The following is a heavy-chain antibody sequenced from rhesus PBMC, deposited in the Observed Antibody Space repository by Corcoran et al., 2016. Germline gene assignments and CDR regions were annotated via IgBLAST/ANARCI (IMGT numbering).Heavy chain of an antibody. D-gene: IGHD2-21*01. V-gene: IGHV4-173*01. CDR2: ISGSGGST. CDR1: GGSISSNY. CDR3: ARDRLVVVAIYNRFDV. Sequence: QLQLQESGPGLVKPSETLSLTCAVSGGSISSNYWSWIRQPPGKGLEWIGRISGSGGSTDYNPSLKSRVTISTDTSKNQFSLKLSSVTAADTVVYYCARDRLVVVAIYNRFDVWGPGVLVTVSS. J-gene: IGHJ5-1*01.